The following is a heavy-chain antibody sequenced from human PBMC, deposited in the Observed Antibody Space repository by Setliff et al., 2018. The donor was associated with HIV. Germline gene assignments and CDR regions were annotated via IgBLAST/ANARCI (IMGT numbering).Heavy chain of an antibody. CDR3: ALTGHRLLRGYMDV. V-gene: IGHV4-4*07. J-gene: IGHJ6*03. Sequence: SETPSLTCYVTDDPISSYYWSWVRQPAGKGLEWIGRLYVSGDTNYNPSLKSRVTMSLDTSKKHFSLKLKSMTAADTAVYYCALTGHRLLRGYMDVWGKGTTVTVSS. CDR1: DDPISSYY. CDR2: LYVSGDT. D-gene: IGHD2-15*01.